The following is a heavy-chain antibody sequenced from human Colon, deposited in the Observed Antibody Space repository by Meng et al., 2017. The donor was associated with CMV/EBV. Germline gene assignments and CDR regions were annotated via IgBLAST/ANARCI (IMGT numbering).Heavy chain of an antibody. Sequence: VQVVQSGAEVQKPGASVKVSWKAYGFPFTPYYIHWVRQALGQGLEWVGCMLPKPCALDYAQKIRGRITLTTDTSITTAYMELSGLTSDDTAVYYCIRENWYYDYWGLGTLVTVSS. CDR1: GFPFTPYY. CDR3: IRENWYYDY. J-gene: IGHJ4*02. V-gene: IGHV1-2*02. D-gene: IGHD1-1*01. CDR2: MLPKPCAL.